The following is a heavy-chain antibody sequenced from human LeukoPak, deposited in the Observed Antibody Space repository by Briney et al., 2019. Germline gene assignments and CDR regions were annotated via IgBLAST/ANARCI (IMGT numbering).Heavy chain of an antibody. CDR1: GFTFSYNW. CDR2: ISSDGRTT. CDR3: LGYYSGSPN. V-gene: IGHV3-74*01. Sequence: GSLRLSCAASGFTFSYNWMHWVRQAPGKGLVWVSRISSDGRTTHYADSVKGRFTISRDSAKNTLFLQMNDLRAEDSAVYYCLGYYSGSPNWGQGTLVTVSS. J-gene: IGHJ4*02. D-gene: IGHD3-10*01.